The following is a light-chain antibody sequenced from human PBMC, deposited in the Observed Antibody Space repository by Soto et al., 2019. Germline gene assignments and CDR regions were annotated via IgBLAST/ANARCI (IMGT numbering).Light chain of an antibody. CDR3: SQRQSWHRT. J-gene: IGKJ1*01. V-gene: IGKV3D-11*01. CDR1: QYINTR. Sequence: DIVLTQSPATLSSFPGDRVTLSCRASQYINTRLAWYQHRPGQAPRLLIYQNSIRAAGIPARFSASGSGTAFTLTISDVQPEDFALYYCSQRQSWHRTFGQGTKVDIX. CDR2: QNS.